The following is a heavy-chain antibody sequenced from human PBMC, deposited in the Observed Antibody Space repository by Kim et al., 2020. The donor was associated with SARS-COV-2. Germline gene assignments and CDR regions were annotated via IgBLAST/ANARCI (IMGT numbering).Heavy chain of an antibody. D-gene: IGHD3-22*01. Sequence: SETLSLTCTVSGGSISSNTYYWGWIRQPPGKGLEWIGSIYYSGSTYYNPSLKSRVTISVDTSKNQFSLKLSSVTAADTAVYYCGQGAYYDSSGYFDYWGQGTLVTVSS. CDR3: GQGAYYDSSGYFDY. CDR1: GGSISSNTYY. J-gene: IGHJ4*02. V-gene: IGHV4-39*07. CDR2: IYYSGST.